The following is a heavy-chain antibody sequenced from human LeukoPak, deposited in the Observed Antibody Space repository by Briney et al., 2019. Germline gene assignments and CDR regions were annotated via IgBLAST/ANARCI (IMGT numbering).Heavy chain of an antibody. CDR3: ARDGSYGSGSYLGY. D-gene: IGHD3-10*01. Sequence: SETLSLTCTVSGGSISSYYWNWIRQPPGKGLERIGYIFYSGSTNCNPSLKSRVTISVDTSKNQFSLRLSSVTAADTAVYYCARDGSYGSGSYLGYWGQGTLVTVSS. V-gene: IGHV4-59*01. CDR2: IFYSGST. CDR1: GGSISSYY. J-gene: IGHJ4*02.